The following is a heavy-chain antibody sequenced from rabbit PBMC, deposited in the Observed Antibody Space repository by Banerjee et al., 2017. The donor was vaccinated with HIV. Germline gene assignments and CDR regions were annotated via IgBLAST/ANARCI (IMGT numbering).Heavy chain of an antibody. CDR2: IYTGNGNT. J-gene: IGHJ4*01. Sequence: QEQLEESGGDLVKPEGSLTLTCTASGFSFSSSYDMCWVRQAPGKGLEWIGCIYTGNGNTHYASWAKGRFTISKTSSTTVTLQMTSLTAADTASYFCARGGGDYGDDINLWGQGTLVTVS. CDR1: GFSFSSSYD. V-gene: IGHV1S45*01. CDR3: ARGGGDYGDDINL. D-gene: IGHD2-1*01.